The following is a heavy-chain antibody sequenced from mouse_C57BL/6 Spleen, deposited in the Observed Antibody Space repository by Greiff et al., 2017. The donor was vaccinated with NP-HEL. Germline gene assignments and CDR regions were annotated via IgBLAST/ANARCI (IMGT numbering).Heavy chain of an antibody. J-gene: IGHJ4*01. CDR1: GYTFTSYW. D-gene: IGHD2-5*01. Sequence: VQLQQPGAELVKPGASVKMSCKASGYTFTSYWITWVKQRPGQGLEWIGDIYPGSGSTNYNEKFKSKATLTVDTSSSTAYMQLSSLTSEDSAVYYCARPYSNYVYAMDYWGQGTSVTVSS. V-gene: IGHV1-55*01. CDR2: IYPGSGST. CDR3: ARPYSNYVYAMDY.